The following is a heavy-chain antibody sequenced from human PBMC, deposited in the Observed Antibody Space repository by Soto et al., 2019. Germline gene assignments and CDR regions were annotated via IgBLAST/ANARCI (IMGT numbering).Heavy chain of an antibody. Sequence: SETLSLTCAVYGGSFSGYYWSWIRQPPGKGLEWIGEINHRGNTNYNPSLKSRVTISVDTSKNQFSLKLSSVTAADTAVYYCARRARGYYDFWSGYYAFDIWGQGTMVTVSS. CDR1: GGSFSGYY. V-gene: IGHV4-34*01. J-gene: IGHJ3*02. CDR3: ARRARGYYDFWSGYYAFDI. CDR2: INHRGNT. D-gene: IGHD3-3*01.